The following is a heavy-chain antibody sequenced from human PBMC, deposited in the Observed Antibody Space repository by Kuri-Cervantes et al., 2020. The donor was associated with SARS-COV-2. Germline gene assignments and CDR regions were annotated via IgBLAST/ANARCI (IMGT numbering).Heavy chain of an antibody. CDR2: VNHRGST. Sequence: GSLRLSCAFYGESFSGYYWNWIRQSPGKGLEWIGEVNHRGSTNYNPSLKSRVTISVDTSSKQFSLQLNSVTPEDTAVYYCARAAWGALYYYYYMDVWGKGTTVTVSS. J-gene: IGHJ6*03. V-gene: IGHV4-34*01. CDR1: GESFSGYY. CDR3: ARAAWGALYYYYYMDV. D-gene: IGHD1-26*01.